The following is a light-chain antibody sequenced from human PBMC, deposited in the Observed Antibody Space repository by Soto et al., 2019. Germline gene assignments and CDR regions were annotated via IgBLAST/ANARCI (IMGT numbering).Light chain of an antibody. CDR1: SSNIGAGYD. J-gene: IGLJ1*01. CDR2: GSS. Sequence: QSVLTQPPSVSGAPGQRVTISCTGSSSNIGAGYDVHWYQQLPGTAPKLLIYGSSNRPSGVPDRFSGSKSGTSASLAITGLQAEDDADYYCQSYDSSLSGYVFGTGTKVTVL. V-gene: IGLV1-40*01. CDR3: QSYDSSLSGYV.